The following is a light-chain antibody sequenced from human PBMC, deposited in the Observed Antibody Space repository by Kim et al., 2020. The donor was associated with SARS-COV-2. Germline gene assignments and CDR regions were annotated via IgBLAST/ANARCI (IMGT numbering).Light chain of an antibody. V-gene: IGKV1-5*03. CDR3: QLYNSYPWT. J-gene: IGKJ1*01. Sequence: DIQMTQSPSTLSASVGDRVTITCRASQSISSWLAWYQQKPGKAPKLLIYKAYSLESGVPSRFSGSGSGTEFTLTISSLQPDDFATYYCQLYNSYPWTFGQGTKVEIK. CDR1: QSISSW. CDR2: KAY.